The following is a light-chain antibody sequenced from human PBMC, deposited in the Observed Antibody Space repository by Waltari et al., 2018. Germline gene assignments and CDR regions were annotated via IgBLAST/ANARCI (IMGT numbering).Light chain of an antibody. J-gene: IGKJ1*01. Sequence: EMVMTQSPATLSVSPGERATLSCRASQSVSSGLAWYQQKSGQAPRLLIYAASNRATGIPARFNGGGSGTEFTLTISSLQSGDSAVYYCQQYNNWPLTFGQGTKVEIK. CDR1: QSVSSG. CDR2: AAS. CDR3: QQYNNWPLT. V-gene: IGKV3-15*01.